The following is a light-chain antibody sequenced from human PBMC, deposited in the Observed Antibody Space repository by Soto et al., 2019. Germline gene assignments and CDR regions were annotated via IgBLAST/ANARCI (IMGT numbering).Light chain of an antibody. CDR1: QNINTN. Sequence: EVVLTQSPATLSVSPGERATLSCRASQNINTNLAWYQHRPGQTPRLVIFGASTRATGIPARFGGSGSGTEFPLTISSLQSEDFAVYYCQQYSHWFTLGGGTKVEIK. V-gene: IGKV3D-15*01. CDR3: QQYSHWFT. CDR2: GAS. J-gene: IGKJ4*01.